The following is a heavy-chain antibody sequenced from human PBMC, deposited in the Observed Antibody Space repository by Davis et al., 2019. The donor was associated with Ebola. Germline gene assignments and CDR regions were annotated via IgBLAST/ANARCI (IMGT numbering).Heavy chain of an antibody. CDR2: ISGSGGST. Sequence: GGSLRLSCAASGFTFSSYAMNWVRQAPGKGLEWVSGISGSGGSTYYADSVKGRFTISRDNAKNSLYLQMNSLRAEDTAVYYCARDGVRNSFWGQGTLVTVSS. D-gene: IGHD2/OR15-2a*01. V-gene: IGHV3-23*01. CDR1: GFTFSSYA. CDR3: ARDGVRNSF. J-gene: IGHJ4*02.